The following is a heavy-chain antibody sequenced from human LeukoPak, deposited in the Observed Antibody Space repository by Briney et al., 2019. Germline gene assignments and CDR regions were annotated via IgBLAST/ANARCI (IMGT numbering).Heavy chain of an antibody. CDR1: GGSSSGYL. Sequence: SETLSLTCAVYGGSSSGYLWSWIRQSPGKGLEWIGEINDSGSTNYNPSLESRVTMSVDTSKNHLFLKMTSVTAADTAVYYCARAPSVTTSTNFDSWGQGTLVTVSS. J-gene: IGHJ4*02. CDR3: ARAPSVTTSTNFDS. D-gene: IGHD4-17*01. CDR2: INDSGST. V-gene: IGHV4-34*01.